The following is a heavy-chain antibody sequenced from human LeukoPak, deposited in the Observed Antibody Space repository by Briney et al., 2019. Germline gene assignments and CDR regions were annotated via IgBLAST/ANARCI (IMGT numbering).Heavy chain of an antibody. J-gene: IGHJ6*03. CDR1: GGSISSTSYF. Sequence: SETLSLTCSASGGSISSTSYFWAWIRQPPGKGLEWVGSIYYSGNTHYNPSLKSRVTISVDTSKNLFSLKVRSMTAADTAVYYCARGVEYSNSPPYYFYHYMDVWGKGTTVTVSS. CDR3: ARGVEYSNSPPYYFYHYMDV. CDR2: IYYSGNT. V-gene: IGHV4-39*07. D-gene: IGHD6-6*01.